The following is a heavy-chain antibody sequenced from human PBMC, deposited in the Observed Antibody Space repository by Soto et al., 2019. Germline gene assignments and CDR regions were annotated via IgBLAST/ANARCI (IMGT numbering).Heavy chain of an antibody. V-gene: IGHV3-23*01. CDR2: VSASGGDT. CDR1: GFTFNSFA. CDR3: AKDRYFASGSYDY. D-gene: IGHD3-10*01. Sequence: EVQLLESGGDLVQPGGSLRLSCAASGFTFNSFAMTWIRQAPGKGLEWVSGVSASGGDTYYADSVKGRFTVSRDNSKNTLYLKMNSLRVEDTALYYCAKDRYFASGSYDYWGQGTLVTVSS. J-gene: IGHJ4*02.